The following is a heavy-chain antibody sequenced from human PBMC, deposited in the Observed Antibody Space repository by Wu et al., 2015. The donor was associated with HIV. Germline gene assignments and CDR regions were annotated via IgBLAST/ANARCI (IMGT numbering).Heavy chain of an antibody. V-gene: IGHV1-2*02. J-gene: IGHJ4*02. D-gene: IGHD1-26*01. CDR3: ARLLVEGGSQAHQAYFDY. CDR2: INPNSGGT. CDR1: GYTFTGYY. Sequence: QVQLVQSGAEVKKPGASVKVSCKASGYTFTGYYMHWVRQAPGQGLEWMGWINPNSGGTNYAQKFQGRVTMTRDTSISTAYMELSRLRSDDTAVYYCARLLVEGGSQAHQAYFDYWGQGTLVTVSS.